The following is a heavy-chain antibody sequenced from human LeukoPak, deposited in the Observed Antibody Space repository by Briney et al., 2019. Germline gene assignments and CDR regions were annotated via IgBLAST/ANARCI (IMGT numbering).Heavy chain of an antibody. D-gene: IGHD6-19*01. Sequence: GGSLRLSCAASGFIFSNYAMSWVRQAPGEGLEWVSAISGSGGSTDYADSVKGRFTISRDNSKNTLYLQMNSLRAEDTAVYYCAKGRGQWLAAINYWGQGTLVTVSS. V-gene: IGHV3-23*01. J-gene: IGHJ4*02. CDR2: ISGSGGST. CDR3: AKGRGQWLAAINY. CDR1: GFIFSNYA.